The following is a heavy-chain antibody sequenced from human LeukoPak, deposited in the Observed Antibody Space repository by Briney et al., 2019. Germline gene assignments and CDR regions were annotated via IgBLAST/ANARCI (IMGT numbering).Heavy chain of an antibody. CDR2: IYYSGST. Sequence: PSETLSLTCTVSGGSISSGGYFWRWIRQHPGKGLEWIGYIYYSGSTYYHPSLKSRVTISVDTSKNQFSLKLSSVTAADTVVYYCARGPNWFDPWGQGTLVTVSS. CDR3: ARGPNWFDP. V-gene: IGHV4-31*03. J-gene: IGHJ5*02. CDR1: GGSISSGGYF.